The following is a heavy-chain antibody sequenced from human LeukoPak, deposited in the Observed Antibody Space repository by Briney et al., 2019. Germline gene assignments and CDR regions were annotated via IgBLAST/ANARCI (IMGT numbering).Heavy chain of an antibody. Sequence: SQTLSLTCTVSGGSISSGDFYWRWIPQPPGKGLEWIGYIYYSGSTYYHPSLKSRVTISVDTSKNQFSLKLSSVTAADTAVYYCARLTRWSRVLDYWGQGTLVTVSS. J-gene: IGHJ4*02. CDR2: IYYSGST. CDR1: GGSISSGDFY. D-gene: IGHD4-23*01. V-gene: IGHV4-30-4*01. CDR3: ARLTRWSRVLDY.